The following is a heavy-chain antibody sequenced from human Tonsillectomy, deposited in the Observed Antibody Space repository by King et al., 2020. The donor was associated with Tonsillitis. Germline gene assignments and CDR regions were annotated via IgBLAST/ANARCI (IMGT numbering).Heavy chain of an antibody. CDR3: ATDPFVVVLGAIHVA. J-gene: IGHJ5*02. CDR2: FDPEDGET. Sequence: VQLVQSGAEVKKPGASVKVSCKVSGYTLTELSMHWVRQAPGKGLEWMTSFDPEDGETIYAQKFQGRVTMTEDTSTDTAYMELSSLRPEDTAVYYCATDPFVVVLGAIHVAWGQGTLVPVSS. D-gene: IGHD2-2*02. CDR1: GYTLTELS. V-gene: IGHV1-24*01.